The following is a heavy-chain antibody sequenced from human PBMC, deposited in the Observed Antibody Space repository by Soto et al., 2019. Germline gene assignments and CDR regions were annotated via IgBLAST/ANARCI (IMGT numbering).Heavy chain of an antibody. CDR3: ASTTPHGSGWYEVFDY. V-gene: IGHV3-7*01. Sequence: GGSLRLSCAASGFTFSYYWMSWVRQAPGKGLEWVANIKQDGSEKYYVDSVKGRFTISRDNAKNSLYLEMNSLRVEDTAVYYCASTTPHGSGWYEVFDYWGQGT. D-gene: IGHD6-19*01. CDR1: GFTFSYYW. J-gene: IGHJ4*02. CDR2: IKQDGSEK.